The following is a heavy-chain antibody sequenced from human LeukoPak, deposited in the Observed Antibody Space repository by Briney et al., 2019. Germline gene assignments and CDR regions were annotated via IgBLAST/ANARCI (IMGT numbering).Heavy chain of an antibody. J-gene: IGHJ4*02. V-gene: IGHV4-59*01. D-gene: IGHD3-22*01. CDR2: IYYSGSP. Sequence: SETLSLTCTVSGGSISSYYWSWIRQPPGKGLEWIGYIYYSGSPNYNPPLKSRVTISVDTSKNQFSLKLSSVTAADTAVYYCATSGRGDYYDSSGDWGQGTLVTVSS. CDR3: ATSGRGDYYDSSGD. CDR1: GGSISSYY.